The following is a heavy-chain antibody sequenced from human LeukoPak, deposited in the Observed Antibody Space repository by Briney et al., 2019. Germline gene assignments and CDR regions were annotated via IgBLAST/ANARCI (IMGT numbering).Heavy chain of an antibody. Sequence: GASVKVSCKASGYTFTSYGISWVRQAPGQGLEWMGWISAYNGNTNYAQKLQGRVTMTTDTSTSTAYMELRSLSSDDTAVYYCARDSVLMVYARRDPNWFDPWGQGTLVTVSS. V-gene: IGHV1-18*01. CDR1: GYTFTSYG. D-gene: IGHD2-8*01. CDR2: ISAYNGNT. J-gene: IGHJ5*02. CDR3: ARDSVLMVYARRDPNWFDP.